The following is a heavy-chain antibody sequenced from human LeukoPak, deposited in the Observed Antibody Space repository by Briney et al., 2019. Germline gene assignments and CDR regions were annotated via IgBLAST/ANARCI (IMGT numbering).Heavy chain of an antibody. V-gene: IGHV3-43D*03. CDR2: ISWDGGST. J-gene: IGHJ2*01. CDR3: AKDSSSGYWYFDL. D-gene: IGHD6-6*01. Sequence: SGGSLRLSCAASGFTFDDYAMHWVRQAPGKGLEWVSLISWDGGSTSYADSVKGRFTISRDNSKNSLYLQMNSLRAEDTALYYCAKDSSSGYWYFDLWGRGTLVTVSS. CDR1: GFTFDDYA.